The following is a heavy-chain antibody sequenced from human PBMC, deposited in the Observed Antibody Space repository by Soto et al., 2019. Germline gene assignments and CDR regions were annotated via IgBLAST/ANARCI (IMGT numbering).Heavy chain of an antibody. CDR3: ARGAHTYGYVFDY. D-gene: IGHD5-18*01. CDR1: GYTFTSNA. Sequence: QVHLVQSGAEVKKPGASVKVSCRSSGYTFTSNAIHWVRQAPGQSLERMGWVNAGNGYTKYSQNFQGRVTITSDTSASTAYMELNSLRSEDTAVYYCARGAHTYGYVFDYWGQGTLVTVSS. J-gene: IGHJ4*02. V-gene: IGHV1-3*01. CDR2: VNAGNGYT.